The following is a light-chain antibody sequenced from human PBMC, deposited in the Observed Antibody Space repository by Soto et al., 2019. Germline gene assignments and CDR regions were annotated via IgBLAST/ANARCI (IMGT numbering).Light chain of an antibody. CDR1: QSVSSK. J-gene: IGKJ1*01. V-gene: IGKV3-15*01. Sequence: EIVMTQSPATLSVSPGERATLSCRASQSVSSKLAWYQQKPGQGPRLLIYGASTRATGIPARFSGSGSGTEFTLTISSLQSEDFAVYYCQDYNTWPWAFGQGTKVEIK. CDR2: GAS. CDR3: QDYNTWPWA.